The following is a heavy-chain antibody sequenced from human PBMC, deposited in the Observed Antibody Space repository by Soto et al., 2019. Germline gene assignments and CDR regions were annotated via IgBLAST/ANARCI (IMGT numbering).Heavy chain of an antibody. V-gene: IGHV3-11*01. CDR2: ISSSGSTI. D-gene: IGHD2-2*01. J-gene: IGHJ3*02. CDR1: GFTFSNYA. CDR3: ARDHRALLLPGILVPAALPHAFDI. Sequence: GGSLRLSCADSGFTFSNYAMSWVRQAPGKGLEWVSYISSSGSTIYYADSVKGRFTISRDNAKNSLYLQMNSLRAEDTAVYYCARDHRALLLPGILVPAALPHAFDIWGQGTMVTVSS.